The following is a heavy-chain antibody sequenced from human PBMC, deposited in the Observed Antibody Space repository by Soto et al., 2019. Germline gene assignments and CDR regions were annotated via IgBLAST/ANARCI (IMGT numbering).Heavy chain of an antibody. CDR3: AREPPYYYDSGGYFDY. D-gene: IGHD3-22*01. CDR2: IYYSGST. V-gene: IGHV4-59*01. CDR1: GGSISSYY. J-gene: IGHJ4*02. Sequence: SETLSLTCTVSGGSISSYYWSWIRQPPGKGLEWIGYIYYSGSTNYNPSLKSRVTISVDTSKNQFSLKLSSVTAADTAVYYCAREPPYYYDSGGYFDYWGQGTLVTVSS.